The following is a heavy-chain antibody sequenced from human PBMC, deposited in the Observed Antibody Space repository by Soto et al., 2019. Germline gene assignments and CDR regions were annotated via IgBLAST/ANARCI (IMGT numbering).Heavy chain of an antibody. V-gene: IGHV1-2*02. CDR2: INPNSGGT. D-gene: IGHD6-13*01. J-gene: IGHJ6*02. CDR3: ARDQVAAARYYYYYYGMDV. CDR1: GYTFTGYY. Sequence: ASVKVSCKASGYTFTGYYMHWVRQAPGQGLEWMGWINPNSGGTNYAQKFQGRVTMTRDTSISTAYMELSRLRSDDTAVYYSARDQVAAARYYYYYYGMDVWGQGTTVTVSS.